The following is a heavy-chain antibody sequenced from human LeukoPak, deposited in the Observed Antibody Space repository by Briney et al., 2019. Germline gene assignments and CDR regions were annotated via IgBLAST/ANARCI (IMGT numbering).Heavy chain of an antibody. V-gene: IGHV1-2*02. CDR1: GYTFNSYY. Sequence: ASVTVSYQASGYTFNSYYMHWVRQAPGQGLEWMGIVNPKSGGTNYAQKFQGRVNMTRDTSISTAYMELSRLRSDDTAVYCWARQSSGFFGSDYWGQGTLVTVSS. D-gene: IGHD3-10*01. CDR2: VNPKSGGT. CDR3: ARQSSGFFGSDY. J-gene: IGHJ4*02.